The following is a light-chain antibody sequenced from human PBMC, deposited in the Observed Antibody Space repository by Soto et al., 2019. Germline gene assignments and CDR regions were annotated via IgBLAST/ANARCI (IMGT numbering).Light chain of an antibody. CDR3: QQYNNYPWT. J-gene: IGKJ1*01. Sequence: AIRMTQSPSSLSASAGDRVAIACRASQDIDKYLAWYQQKPGKAPKLLIYGASILQSGVPSRFSGGGSGTDFTLTISCLQSEDFATYYWQQYNNYPWTFGQGTKVQIK. CDR1: QDIDKY. V-gene: IGKV1-8*01. CDR2: GAS.